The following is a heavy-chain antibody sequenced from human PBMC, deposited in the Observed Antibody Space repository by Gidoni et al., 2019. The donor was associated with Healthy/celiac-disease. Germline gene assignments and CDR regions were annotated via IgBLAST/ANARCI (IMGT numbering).Heavy chain of an antibody. CDR2: ISGSGGST. V-gene: IGHV3-23*01. CDR3: ARGDEDCSGGSCYPY. D-gene: IGHD2-15*01. J-gene: IGHJ4*02. Sequence: EVQLLESGGGLVQPGGSLRLSWSASGFTFSSYAMSWVRQAPGKGLEWVSAISGSGGSTYYADSVKGRFTISRDNSKNTLYLQMNSLRAEDTAVYYCARGDEDCSGGSCYPYWGQGTLVTVSS. CDR1: GFTFSSYA.